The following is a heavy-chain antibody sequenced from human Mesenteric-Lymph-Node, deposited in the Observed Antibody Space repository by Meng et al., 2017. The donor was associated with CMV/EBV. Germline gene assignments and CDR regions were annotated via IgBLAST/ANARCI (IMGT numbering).Heavy chain of an antibody. D-gene: IGHD3-9*01. Sequence: ASGFTFSNDGMHWVRRAPGKGLGWVAIISYDAITKYYADSVKGRFTSSRDNSKSTLYLQMNSLGAEDTAVYYCAKDRTTTLVHDLDYWGQGTLVTVSS. CDR1: GFTFSNDG. J-gene: IGHJ4*02. CDR3: AKDRTTTLVHDLDY. V-gene: IGHV3-30*18. CDR2: ISYDAITK.